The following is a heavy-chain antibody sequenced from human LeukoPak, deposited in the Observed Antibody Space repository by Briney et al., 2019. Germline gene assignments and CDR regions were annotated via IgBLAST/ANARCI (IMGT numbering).Heavy chain of an antibody. CDR1: GGSISSYY. CDR2: IYTSGST. J-gene: IGHJ4*02. CDR3: AREGPIVAVDY. V-gene: IGHV4-4*07. Sequence: PSETLSLTRTVSGGSISSYYWSWIRQPAGKGLEWIGRIYTSGSTNYNPSLKSRVTMSVDTSKNQFSLKLSSVTAADTAVYYRAREGPIVAVDYWGQGTLVTVSS. D-gene: IGHD5-12*01.